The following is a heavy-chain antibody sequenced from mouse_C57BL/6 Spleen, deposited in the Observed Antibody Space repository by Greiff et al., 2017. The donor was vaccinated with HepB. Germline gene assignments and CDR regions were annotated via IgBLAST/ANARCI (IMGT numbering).Heavy chain of an antibody. CDR1: GFTFSSYA. D-gene: IGHD4-1*01. Sequence: DVQLVESGGGLVKPGGSLKLSCAASGFTFSSYAMSWVRQTPEKRLEWVATISDGGSYTYYTDNVKGRFTISRDNATNNLYLQMSHLKSEDTAMYYCARDLGRGYAMDYWGQGTSVTVSS. CDR3: ARDLGRGYAMDY. CDR2: ISDGGSYT. V-gene: IGHV5-4*01. J-gene: IGHJ4*01.